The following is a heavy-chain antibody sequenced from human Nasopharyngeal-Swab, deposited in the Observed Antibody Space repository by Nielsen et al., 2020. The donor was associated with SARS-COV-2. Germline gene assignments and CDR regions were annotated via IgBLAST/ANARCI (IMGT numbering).Heavy chain of an antibody. CDR2: ISYDGSNK. Sequence: GESLKISHAASGFTFSSYAMHWVRQAPGKGLEWVAVISYDGSNKYYADSVKGRFTISRDNSKNTLYLQMNSLRAEDTAVYYCARDSAVWFGELLPDYYYYYGMDVWGQGTTVTVSS. CDR3: ARDSAVWFGELLPDYYYYYGMDV. V-gene: IGHV3-30*04. D-gene: IGHD3-10*01. CDR1: GFTFSSYA. J-gene: IGHJ6*02.